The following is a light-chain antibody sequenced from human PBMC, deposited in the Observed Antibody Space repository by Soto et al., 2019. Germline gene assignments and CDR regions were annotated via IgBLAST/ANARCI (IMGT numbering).Light chain of an antibody. Sequence: QLVLTQPPSASGTPGQRVTISCSGSSSNIGSNYVYWYQQLPGTAPKLLIYSNNQRPSGVPDRFSGSKSGTSASLAISGLQAEDEADYYCSSYSTTSTLVFGSGTKVTVL. CDR2: SNN. V-gene: IGLV1-47*02. CDR1: SSNIGSNY. CDR3: SSYSTTSTLV. J-gene: IGLJ1*01.